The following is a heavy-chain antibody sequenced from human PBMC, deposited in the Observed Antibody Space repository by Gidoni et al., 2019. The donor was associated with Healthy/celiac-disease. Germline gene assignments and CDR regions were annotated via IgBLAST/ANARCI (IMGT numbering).Heavy chain of an antibody. D-gene: IGHD6-19*01. CDR3: AEKNQRNSSGWYFDY. CDR1: VYTFTSYD. CDR2: MNPNSGNT. J-gene: IGHJ4*02. Sequence: QVRLVQSGSEVQTPGASVKVSSTSSVYTFTSYDINWVRQATGQGLAWMGWMNPNSGNTGYAQKFQGRVNMTRNTSISTAYMELSSLRSEDTAVYYGAEKNQRNSSGWYFDYWGQGTLVTVSS. V-gene: IGHV1-8*01.